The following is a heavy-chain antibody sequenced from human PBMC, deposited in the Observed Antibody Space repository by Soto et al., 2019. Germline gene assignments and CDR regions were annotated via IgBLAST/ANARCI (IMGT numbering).Heavy chain of an antibody. V-gene: IGHV1-18*04. Sequence: WASVKVSCKASGYTFTSYGISWVRQAPGQGLEWMGWISAYNGNTNYAQKLQGRVTMTTDTSTSTAYMELRSLRSDDTAVYYCARVWRRTIFGVVIMGSNWFDPWGQGTLVTVSS. CDR2: ISAYNGNT. J-gene: IGHJ5*02. CDR3: ARVWRRTIFGVVIMGSNWFDP. CDR1: GYTFTSYG. D-gene: IGHD3-3*01.